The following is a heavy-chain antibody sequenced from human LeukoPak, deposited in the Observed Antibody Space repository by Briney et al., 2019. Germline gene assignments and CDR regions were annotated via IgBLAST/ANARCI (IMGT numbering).Heavy chain of an antibody. CDR3: ARDHGELNYYFDY. J-gene: IGHJ4*02. CDR1: GGSISSGDYY. CDR2: IYYSGST. V-gene: IGHV4-30-4*01. Sequence: SETLSLTCTVSGGSISSGDYYWSWIRQPPGKGLEWIGYIYYSGSTYYNPSLKSRVTISVDTSKNQFSLKLSSVTAADTAVYYCARDHGELNYYFDYWGQGTLVTVSS. D-gene: IGHD1-26*01.